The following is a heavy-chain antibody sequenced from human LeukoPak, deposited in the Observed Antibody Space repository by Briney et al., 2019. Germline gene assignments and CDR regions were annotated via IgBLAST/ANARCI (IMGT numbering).Heavy chain of an antibody. J-gene: IGHJ4*02. CDR3: AKVPNYYDSSGYYPYYFDY. CDR2: ISGSGGRT. CDR1: GFTFSSYA. Sequence: GGSLRLSCAASGFTFSSYAMSWVRQAPGKGLEWVSAISGSGGRTYYADSVKGRFTISRDNSKKTLYMQMNSLRAEDTAVYYCAKVPNYYDSSGYYPYYFDYWGQGTLVTVSS. D-gene: IGHD3-22*01. V-gene: IGHV3-23*01.